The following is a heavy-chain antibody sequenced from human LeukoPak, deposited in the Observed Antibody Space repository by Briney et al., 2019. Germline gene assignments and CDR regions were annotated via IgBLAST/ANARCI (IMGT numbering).Heavy chain of an antibody. CDR3: ARDAGWLRSFDY. V-gene: IGHV3-30-3*01. J-gene: IGHJ4*02. CDR1: GFIFRDYV. Sequence: PRRSLRLSCAASGFIFRDYVMNWVRQAPGKGLEWVAVTSFDESTKHYADSVQGRFTISRDNSKNTLYLQMNSLRAEDTAVYFCARDAGWLRSFDYWGQGTLVTVSS. CDR2: TSFDESTK. D-gene: IGHD5-12*01.